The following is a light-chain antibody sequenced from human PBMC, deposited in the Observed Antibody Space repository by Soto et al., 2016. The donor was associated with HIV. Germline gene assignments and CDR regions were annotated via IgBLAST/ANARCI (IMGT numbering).Light chain of an antibody. CDR1: QSLLYSTGYNY. J-gene: IGKJ2*01. Sequence: EIVMTQSPLSLPVTPGEPASISCRSSQSLLYSTGYNYLDWYLQKPGQSPQLLIYLGSNRASGVPDRFSGSGSGTDFTLKISRVEAEDVGVYYCMQRIEFPSKYTFGQGTKLEIK. CDR2: LGS. CDR3: MQRIEFPSKYT. V-gene: IGKV2-28*01.